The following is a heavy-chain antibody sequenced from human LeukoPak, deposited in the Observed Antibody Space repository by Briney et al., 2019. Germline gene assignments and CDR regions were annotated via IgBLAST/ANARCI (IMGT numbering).Heavy chain of an antibody. Sequence: SETLSLTCTVSGGSISTFYWNWIRQPPGKGPEWIGYIHYSGSSNYNPSLKSRVTISIDTSTNQFSLKLSSVTAADTAVYYCARRGTSRWGDGIDYWGQGTLATVSS. V-gene: IGHV4-59*08. CDR3: ARRGTSRWGDGIDY. CDR2: IHYSGSS. D-gene: IGHD3-3*02. J-gene: IGHJ4*02. CDR1: GGSISTFY.